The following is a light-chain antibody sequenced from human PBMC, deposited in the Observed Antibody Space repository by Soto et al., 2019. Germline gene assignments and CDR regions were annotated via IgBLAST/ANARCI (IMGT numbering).Light chain of an antibody. CDR3: QHYNSHSEP. Sequence: QMTQSHFTLSGPEGHRVTITCRDRQSIRGWLAWYQQKPGKAPKLLIYRASTLKSGVPSRFSGSGSGTEFTLTISSLQPDDFASYYCQHYNSHSEPFGQGTKVDIK. CDR1: QSIRGW. CDR2: RAS. V-gene: IGKV1-5*03. J-gene: IGKJ1*01.